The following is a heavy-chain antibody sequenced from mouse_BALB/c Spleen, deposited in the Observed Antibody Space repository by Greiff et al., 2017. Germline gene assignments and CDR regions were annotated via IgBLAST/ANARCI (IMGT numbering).Heavy chain of an antibody. V-gene: IGHV1-7*01. CDR1: GYTFTSYW. J-gene: IGHJ3*01. Sequence: QVQLQQSGAELAKPGASVKVSCKASGYTFTSYWMHWVKQRPGQGLEWIGYINPSTGYTEYNQKFKDKATLTADKSSCTTYIQLTSLTSEDSAVYYCARNDGYSEGFAYWGQGTLVTVSA. CDR3: ARNDGYSEGFAY. CDR2: INPSTGYT. D-gene: IGHD2-3*01.